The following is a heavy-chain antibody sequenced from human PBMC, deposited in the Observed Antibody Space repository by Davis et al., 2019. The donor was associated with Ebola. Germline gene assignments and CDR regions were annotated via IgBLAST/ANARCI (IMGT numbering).Heavy chain of an antibody. CDR1: GGTFSSYT. CDR3: TTPGGQDSGYDVFDI. CDR2: ISAYNGNT. V-gene: IGHV1-18*01. J-gene: IGHJ3*02. Sequence: ASVKVSCKASGGTFSSYTISWVRQAPGQGLEWMGWISAYNGNTAYAQILQGRVTVTRDTSTTTVYMDLSSLRSEDTALYYCTTPGGQDSGYDVFDIWGQGTMVTVSS. D-gene: IGHD5-12*01.